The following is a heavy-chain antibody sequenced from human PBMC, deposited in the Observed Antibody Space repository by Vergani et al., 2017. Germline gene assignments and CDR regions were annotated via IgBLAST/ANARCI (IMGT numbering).Heavy chain of an antibody. D-gene: IGHD2-15*01. J-gene: IGHJ6*02. Sequence: EVQLLESGGGLVQPGGGSLRLSCAASGFTFSSYAMSWVRQAPGKGLEWVSVIRGSGGSTYYADSVTGRFTGSRDNSTNTLYLQMINLRAEDTAVYYCAKERTPDYYYGMDVWGQGTTVTVSS. V-gene: IGHV3-23*01. CDR1: GFTFSSYA. CDR3: AKERTPDYYYGMDV. CDR2: IRGSGGST.